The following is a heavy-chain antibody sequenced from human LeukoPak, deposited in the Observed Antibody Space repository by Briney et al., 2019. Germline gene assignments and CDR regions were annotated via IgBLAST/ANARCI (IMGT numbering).Heavy chain of an antibody. J-gene: IGHJ6*03. CDR1: GGSISSYY. CDR3: ARVFWVPNYYYYMDV. CDR2: IYYSGST. V-gene: IGHV4-59*01. Sequence: SETLSLTCTVSGGSISSYYWSWIRQPPGKGLEWIGYIYYSGSTNYNPSLKSRVTISVDTSKNQFSLKLGSVTAADTAVYYCARVFWVPNYYYYMDVWGKGTTVTVSS. D-gene: IGHD3-3*01.